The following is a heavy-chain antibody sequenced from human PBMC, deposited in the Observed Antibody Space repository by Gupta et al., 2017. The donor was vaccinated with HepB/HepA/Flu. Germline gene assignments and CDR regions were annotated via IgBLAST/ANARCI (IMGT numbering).Heavy chain of an antibody. CDR3: AKDLFGGGPGTNDFDY. Sequence: QVRLVESGGGVVQPGRSLRLSCAASGFTFSSYGMHWVRQAPGKGLEWVAVISYDGSNKYYADSVKGRFTISRDNSKNTLYLQMNSLRAEDTAVYYCAKDLFGGGPGTNDFDYWGQGTLVTVSS. D-gene: IGHD3-16*01. J-gene: IGHJ4*02. CDR2: ISYDGSNK. V-gene: IGHV3-30*18. CDR1: GFTFSSYG.